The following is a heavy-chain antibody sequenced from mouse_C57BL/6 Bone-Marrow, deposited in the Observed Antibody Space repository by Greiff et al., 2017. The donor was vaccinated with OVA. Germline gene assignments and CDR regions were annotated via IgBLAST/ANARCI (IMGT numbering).Heavy chain of an antibody. V-gene: IGHV1-15*01. CDR2: IDPETGGT. Sequence: VQLQEPGAELVRPGASVTLSCKASGYTFTDYEIHWVKQTPVHGLEWIGGIDPETGGTDYNQKFKGKAILTADNSSSTAYMELRSLTSEDSAVYYCTRSPWFAYWGQGTLVTVSA. CDR3: TRSPWFAY. J-gene: IGHJ3*01. CDR1: GYTFTDYE.